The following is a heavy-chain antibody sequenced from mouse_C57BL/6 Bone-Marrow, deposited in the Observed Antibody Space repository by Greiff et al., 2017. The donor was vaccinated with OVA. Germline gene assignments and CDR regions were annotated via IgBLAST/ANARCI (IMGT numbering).Heavy chain of an antibody. CDR2: IDPENGDT. V-gene: IGHV14-4*01. D-gene: IGHD2-14*01. J-gene: IGHJ4*01. CDR1: GFNIKDDY. Sequence: VQLQQSGAELVRPGASVKLSCTASGFNIKDDYMHWVKQRPEQGLEWIGWIDPENGDTEYASKFQGKATITADTSSNTAYLQLSSLTSEDTAVYYGTTLRVRLYYAMEYWGQGTSVTVTA. CDR3: TTLRVRLYYAMEY.